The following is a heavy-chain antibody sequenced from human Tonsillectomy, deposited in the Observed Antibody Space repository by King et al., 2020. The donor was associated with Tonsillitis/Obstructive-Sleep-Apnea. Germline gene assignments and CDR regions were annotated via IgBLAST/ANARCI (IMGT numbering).Heavy chain of an antibody. D-gene: IGHD2-2*01. CDR1: GGTFSSDA. J-gene: IGHJ4*02. CDR2: IIPIFDTA. Sequence: QLVQSGAEAKKPGSSVKVSCKASGGTFSSDAITWVRQAPGQGLEWMGGIIPIFDTANYAQKFQGRVTITADESTSTAYMELSSLRSEDTAVYYCARGAKGYCSSTSCYQPLDYWGQGTLVIVSS. V-gene: IGHV1-69*12. CDR3: ARGAKGYCSSTSCYQPLDY.